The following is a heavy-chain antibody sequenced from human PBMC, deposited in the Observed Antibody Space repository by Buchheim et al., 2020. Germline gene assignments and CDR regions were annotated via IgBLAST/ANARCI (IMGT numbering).Heavy chain of an antibody. V-gene: IGHV3-74*01. CDR3: TREPSSGWYYFDS. Sequence: VQLVESGGGLVQPGGSLRLSCAASGFTFSTYWMHWVRQAPGQGLVWVSRINSDGTFTSYADSVKGRFTISRHNARNTLYLQMNSLRAEDTAVYFCTREPSSGWYYFDSWGQGTL. D-gene: IGHD6-19*01. CDR1: GFTFSTYW. CDR2: INSDGTFT. J-gene: IGHJ4*02.